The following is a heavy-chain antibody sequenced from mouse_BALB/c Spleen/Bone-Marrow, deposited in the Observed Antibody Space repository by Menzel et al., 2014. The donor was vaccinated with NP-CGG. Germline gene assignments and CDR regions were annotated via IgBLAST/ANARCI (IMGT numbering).Heavy chain of an antibody. D-gene: IGHD2-1*01. Sequence: QVQLQYSGPELVKPGASVKISCKASGYAFSSSWMNWVKQRPGQGLEWIGRIYPGDGDTNYNGKFKGKATLTADKSSSTAYMQLSSLTSVDSAVYFCARGGNSWYFDVWGAGTTVTVSS. CDR3: ARGGNSWYFDV. V-gene: IGHV1-82*01. CDR2: IYPGDGDT. CDR1: GYAFSSSW. J-gene: IGHJ1*01.